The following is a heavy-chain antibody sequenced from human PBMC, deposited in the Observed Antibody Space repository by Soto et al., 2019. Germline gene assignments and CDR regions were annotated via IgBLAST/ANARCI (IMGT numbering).Heavy chain of an antibody. CDR2: ISSDGTGT. J-gene: IGHJ6*02. D-gene: IGHD3-10*02. CDR1: GFTFSDYW. Sequence: EMQLVESGGDLVQPGGSLRLSCAASGFTFSDYWMHWVRHAPGKGLVWVSRISSDGTGTTYADSVKGRFTISRDNAKNTLYLQMNSLRDEDTAVYYFACSYGMDVWGQGTTVIVSS. V-gene: IGHV3-74*01. CDR3: ACSYGMDV.